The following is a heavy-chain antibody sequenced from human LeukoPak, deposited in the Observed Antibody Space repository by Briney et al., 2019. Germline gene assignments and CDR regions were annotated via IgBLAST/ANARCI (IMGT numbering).Heavy chain of an antibody. CDR2: IYSSDSI. CDR3: ARGTEMTIIAGHYSFDQ. D-gene: IGHD5-24*01. V-gene: IGHV4-4*07. J-gene: IGHJ4*02. CDR1: GGSISGYY. Sequence: PSETLSLTCTASGGSISGYYWTWIRQPAGRGLEWIGRIYSSDSIYYNPSLESRVTISLDASNNQFSLKLTSVTAADTAVYYCARGTEMTIIAGHYSFDQWGRGTLVSVSS.